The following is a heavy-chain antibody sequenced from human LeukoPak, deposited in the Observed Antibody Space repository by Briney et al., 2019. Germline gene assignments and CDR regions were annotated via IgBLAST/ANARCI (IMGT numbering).Heavy chain of an antibody. CDR3: ARLAAPADY. V-gene: IGHV3-21*01. CDR1: RFTFSSYT. Sequence: GGSLRLSCSASRFTFSSYTMNWVRQAPGKGLEWVSSIDPSSTYIYYADSVKGRFTISRDNAKNSLYLQMNSLRAEDTAVYYCARLAAPADYWGQGTLVTVSS. D-gene: IGHD6-6*01. J-gene: IGHJ4*02. CDR2: IDPSSTYI.